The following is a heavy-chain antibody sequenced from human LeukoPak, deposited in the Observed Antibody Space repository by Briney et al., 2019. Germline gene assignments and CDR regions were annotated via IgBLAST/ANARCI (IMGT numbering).Heavy chain of an antibody. CDR3: ITSSAYSTSWGAFDI. J-gene: IGHJ3*02. Sequence: GASVNVSCKASGYSVTGFYIHWVRQAPGRGLEWMGWMNATSGGANYAQGFRGSLTMTGDTSITTAYMDLSSLTSDDTAMYYCITSSAYSTSWGAFDIWGQGTMVTVSS. CDR1: GYSVTGFY. CDR2: MNATSGGA. D-gene: IGHD2-2*01. V-gene: IGHV1-2*02.